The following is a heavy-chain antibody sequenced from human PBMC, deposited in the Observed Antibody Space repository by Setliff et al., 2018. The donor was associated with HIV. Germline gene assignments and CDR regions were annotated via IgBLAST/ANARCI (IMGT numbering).Heavy chain of an antibody. CDR3: ARYGGLGIDY. V-gene: IGHV4-34*01. CDR1: GGSFSGYY. CDR2: INHSGAT. J-gene: IGHJ4*02. Sequence: PSETLSLTCAVYGGSFSGYYWTWIRQSPGKGLEWIGEINHSGATTYKPSLKSRATISVDTSKKQFSLKLNSVNAADTATYYCARYGGLGIDYWGQGTLVTVSS. D-gene: IGHD2-15*01.